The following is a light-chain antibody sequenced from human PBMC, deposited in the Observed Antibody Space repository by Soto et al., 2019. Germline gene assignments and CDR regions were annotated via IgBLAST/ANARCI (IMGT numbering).Light chain of an antibody. CDR3: AAWDDSLNASYV. V-gene: IGLV1-51*01. CDR1: SSNIGGNS. J-gene: IGLJ1*01. Sequence: QSVMTQPPSVSAAPGQKVTISCSGSSSNIGGNSVSWYQQLPGTAPKLLIYDDNKRPSGIPDRFSGSKSGTSATLGITGFQTGDEADYYCAAWDDSLNASYVFGTGTKLTVL. CDR2: DDN.